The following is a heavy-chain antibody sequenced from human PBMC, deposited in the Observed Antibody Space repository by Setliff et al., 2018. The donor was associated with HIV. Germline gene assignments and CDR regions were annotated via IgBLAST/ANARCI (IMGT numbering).Heavy chain of an antibody. Sequence: SETLSLTCTVSGGSISSYYWSWIRQPPGKGLEWIGYIYYGGSTNYNPSLKGRVTISVDTSKNQFSLKLSSVTAADTAVYYCARGRFHRLHRPYSGSGSLGIQYFDYWGQGTLVTVSS. V-gene: IGHV4-59*08. CDR3: ARGRFHRLHRPYSGSGSLGIQYFDY. CDR1: GGSISSYY. D-gene: IGHD3-10*01. CDR2: IYYGGST. J-gene: IGHJ4*02.